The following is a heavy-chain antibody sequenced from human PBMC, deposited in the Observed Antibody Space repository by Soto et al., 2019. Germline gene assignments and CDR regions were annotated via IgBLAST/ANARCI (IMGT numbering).Heavy chain of an antibody. CDR3: ARGGRDYGDYYDY. Sequence: QVQLQESGPGLVKPSQTLSLTCTVSGGSISSGGYYWSWIRQHPGKGLEWIGYIYYSGSAYYNPSLKSRVTISVDTSKNQFSLKLSSVTAADTAVYYCARGGRDYGDYYDYWGQGTLVTVSS. J-gene: IGHJ4*02. V-gene: IGHV4-31*03. CDR1: GGSISSGGYY. D-gene: IGHD4-17*01. CDR2: IYYSGSA.